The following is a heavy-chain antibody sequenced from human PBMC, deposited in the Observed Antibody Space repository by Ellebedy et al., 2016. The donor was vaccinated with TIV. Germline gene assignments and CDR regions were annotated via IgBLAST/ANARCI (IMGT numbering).Heavy chain of an antibody. Sequence: GGSLRLSXAASGFTFSSHWMTWVRQAPGKGLEWVANIKQDRTEEYYVDSVKGRFTISRDNAKNSLYLQMNSLRAEDTAVYYCARTYQTAMVRGVISPCDYWGQGTLVTVSS. CDR3: ARTYQTAMVRGVISPCDY. J-gene: IGHJ4*02. D-gene: IGHD3-10*01. V-gene: IGHV3-7*01. CDR2: IKQDRTEE. CDR1: GFTFSSHW.